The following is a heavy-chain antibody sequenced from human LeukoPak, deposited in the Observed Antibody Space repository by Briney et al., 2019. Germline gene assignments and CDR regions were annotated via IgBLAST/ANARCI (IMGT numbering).Heavy chain of an antibody. Sequence: GGSLRLSCAASGFTFSNYGMHWVRQAPGKGLQWVAVIWYDGYNKYYADSVKGRFTISRDNSKNTLYLQMNSLRAEDTAVYHCARDDIRFDYWGQGTLVTVSS. CDR1: GFTFSNYG. CDR3: ARDDIRFDY. V-gene: IGHV3-33*01. J-gene: IGHJ4*02. CDR2: IWYDGYNK.